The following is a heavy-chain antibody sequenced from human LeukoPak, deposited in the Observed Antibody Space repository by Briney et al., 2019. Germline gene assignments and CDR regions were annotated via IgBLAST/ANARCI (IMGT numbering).Heavy chain of an antibody. CDR3: ARIGPKTRGPAGLDV. V-gene: IGHV3-48*03. CDR2: ISSVGGANR. Sequence: GGSLRLSCAASGFTFSSYEMNWVRQAPGKGLEGVPYISSVGGANRFYSESVKGRFTISRDNAKNTLYLHMNSLRAEDTGVYYCARIGPKTRGPAGLDVWGQGTTVTVSS. D-gene: IGHD3-10*01. CDR1: GFTFSSYE. J-gene: IGHJ6*02.